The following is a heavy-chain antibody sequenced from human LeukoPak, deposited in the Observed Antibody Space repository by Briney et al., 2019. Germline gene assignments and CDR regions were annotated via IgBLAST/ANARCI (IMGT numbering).Heavy chain of an antibody. D-gene: IGHD5-12*01. CDR3: ARDGGYSGYDADC. J-gene: IGHJ4*02. V-gene: IGHV3-11*06. Sequence: GGSLRLSCKASGFIFGDYYMNWIRQAPGKGLECLSYISSGTINHSNYADSVKGRFTISRDNARNSLYLQMNSLRAEDTAVYYCARDGGYSGYDADCWGQGTLVTVSS. CDR1: GFIFGDYY. CDR2: ISSGTINHS.